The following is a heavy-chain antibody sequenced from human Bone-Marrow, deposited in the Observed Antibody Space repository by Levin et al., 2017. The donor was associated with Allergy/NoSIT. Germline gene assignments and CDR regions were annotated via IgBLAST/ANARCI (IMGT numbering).Heavy chain of an antibody. CDR1: GFTFGSYA. D-gene: IGHD2-21*01. J-gene: IGHJ4*02. V-gene: IGHV3-23*01. Sequence: QAGGSLRLSCAASGFTFGSYAMSWVRQAPGKGLEWVSAVSGGGGSTYYADSVKGRFTISRDNSKNTLFLQMNSLRAEDTAVYSCAKGRVVHGKDGFDYWGQGTLVTVSS. CDR3: AKGRVVHGKDGFDY. CDR2: VSGGGGST.